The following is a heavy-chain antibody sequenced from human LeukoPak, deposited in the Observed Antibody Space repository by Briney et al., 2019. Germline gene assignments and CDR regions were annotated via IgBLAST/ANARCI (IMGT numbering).Heavy chain of an antibody. CDR1: GFNFNDYA. D-gene: IGHD4-17*01. V-gene: IGHV3-30-3*01. Sequence: GGSLRLSCAASGFNFNDYAIHWVRQAPGKGLEWVAVISYDGSNKYYADSVKGRFTISRDNSKNTLYLQMNSLRAEDTAVYYCARERYGATGYFQHWGQGTLVTVSS. J-gene: IGHJ1*01. CDR2: ISYDGSNK. CDR3: ARERYGATGYFQH.